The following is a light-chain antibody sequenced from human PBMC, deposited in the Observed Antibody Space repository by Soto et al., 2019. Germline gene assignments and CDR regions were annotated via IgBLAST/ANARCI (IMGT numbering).Light chain of an antibody. Sequence: EVVMTQSPATLSVSPGERVSLSCRASQSVRSNLAWYQQKPGQSPRLLIYGASTRATGIPARFSGSGSGTEFTLTISSLQSEDFAVYYCQQYYKWPPITFGQGTRLEIK. CDR3: QQYYKWPPIT. CDR1: QSVRSN. CDR2: GAS. J-gene: IGKJ5*01. V-gene: IGKV3-15*01.